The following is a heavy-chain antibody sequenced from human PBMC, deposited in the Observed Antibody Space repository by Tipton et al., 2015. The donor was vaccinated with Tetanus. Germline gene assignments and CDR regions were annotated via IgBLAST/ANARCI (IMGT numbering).Heavy chain of an antibody. Sequence: SLRLSCAASGFTFDDYAMHWVRQAPGKGLEWVSGISWNSGSIGYADSVKGRFTISRDNAKNSLYLQMNSLRAEDTALYYCGTGLGRTGGTCQGYWGQGTLVTVSS. CDR2: ISWNSGSI. J-gene: IGHJ4*02. CDR1: GFTFDDYA. V-gene: IGHV3-9*01. D-gene: IGHD2-8*02. CDR3: GTGLGRTGGTCQGY.